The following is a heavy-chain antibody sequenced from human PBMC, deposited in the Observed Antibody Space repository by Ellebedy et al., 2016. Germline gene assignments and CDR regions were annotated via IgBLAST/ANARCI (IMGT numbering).Heavy chain of an antibody. CDR2: IYSGGST. CDR1: GFTVSSNY. V-gene: IGHV3-66*01. D-gene: IGHD1-26*01. CDR3: ARWGDAFDI. Sequence: GESLKISXAASGFTVSSNYMSWVRQAPGKGLEWVSVIYSGGSTYYADSVKGRFTISRDNSKNTLYLQMNSLRAEDTAVYYCARWGDAFDIWGQGTMVTVSS. J-gene: IGHJ3*02.